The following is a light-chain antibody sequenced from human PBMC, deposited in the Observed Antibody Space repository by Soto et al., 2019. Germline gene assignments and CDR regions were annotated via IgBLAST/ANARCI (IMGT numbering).Light chain of an antibody. CDR3: QQYKNGWT. Sequence: TQSPATLSVTPVARLTFSFRASQGVSRKLAWYQHKPGQAPRLLIYGASTRATGIPARFSGSGSGTEFTLTISSLQYEDFAVYYCQQYKNGWTVGQGTMLDIK. J-gene: IGKJ1*01. V-gene: IGKV3-15*01. CDR2: GAS. CDR1: QGVSRK.